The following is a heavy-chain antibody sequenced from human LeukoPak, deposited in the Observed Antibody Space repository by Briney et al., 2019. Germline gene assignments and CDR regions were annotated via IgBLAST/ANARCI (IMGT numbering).Heavy chain of an antibody. V-gene: IGHV1-2*02. D-gene: IGHD1-7*01. J-gene: IGHJ6*02. CDR3: ARELELRPYYGMDV. Sequence: ASVKVSCKASGYTFTGYYMHWVRQAPGQGLEWMGWINPNSGGTNYAQKFQGRVTMTRDTSISTAYMELSRLRPDDTAVYYCARELELRPYYGMDVWGQGTTVTVSS. CDR2: INPNSGGT. CDR1: GYTFTGYY.